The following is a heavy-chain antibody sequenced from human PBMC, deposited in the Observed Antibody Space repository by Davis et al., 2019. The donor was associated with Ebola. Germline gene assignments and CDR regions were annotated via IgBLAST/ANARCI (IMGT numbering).Heavy chain of an antibody. V-gene: IGHV3-74*01. Sequence: PGGSLRLSCAASGFTFSSNWMHWVRHAPGKGLVWVSRINTDGSTISYADSVKGRFTISRDNAKNTLYLQMNSLGAEDTALYYCASGISQGYWGQGTLVTVSS. D-gene: IGHD1-14*01. J-gene: IGHJ4*02. CDR2: INTDGSTI. CDR3: ASGISQGY. CDR1: GFTFSSNW.